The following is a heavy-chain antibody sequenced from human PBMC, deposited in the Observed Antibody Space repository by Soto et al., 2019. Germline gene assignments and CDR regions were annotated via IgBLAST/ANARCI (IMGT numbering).Heavy chain of an antibody. Sequence: SETLSLTCTVSGGSISSSSYYWGWIRQPPGKVLEWIGSIYYSGSTYYNPSLKSRVTISVDTSKNQFSLKLSSVTAADTAVYYCARHGDSSGWDYYYGMDVWGQGTTVTVSS. CDR1: GGSISSSSYY. D-gene: IGHD6-19*01. V-gene: IGHV4-39*01. J-gene: IGHJ6*02. CDR3: ARHGDSSGWDYYYGMDV. CDR2: IYYSGST.